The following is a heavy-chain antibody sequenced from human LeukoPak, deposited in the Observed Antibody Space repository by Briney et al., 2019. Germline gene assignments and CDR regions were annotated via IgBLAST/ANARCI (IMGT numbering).Heavy chain of an antibody. CDR3: AREIYSYGYNFDY. CDR1: GFTFSSYW. V-gene: IGHV3-74*01. Sequence: GGSLRLSCAASGFTFSSYWMHWVRQAPGKGLVWVSRINSDGSSTNYAESVKGRFTISRDNAKNTLYLQMNSLRAEDTAVYYCAREIYSYGYNFDYWGQGTLVAVSS. J-gene: IGHJ4*02. CDR2: INSDGSST. D-gene: IGHD5-18*01.